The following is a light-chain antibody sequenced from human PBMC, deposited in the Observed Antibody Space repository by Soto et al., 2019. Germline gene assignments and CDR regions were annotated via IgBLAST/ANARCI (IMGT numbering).Light chain of an antibody. J-gene: IGKJ3*01. CDR1: QGISNY. CDR3: LKYNSAPFT. CDR2: AAS. Sequence: DIQMTQSPASLSASVGDRVAITCRASQGISNYLAWYQQKPGKVPKLLIYAASTLQSGVPSRFSGSGSGTDFTLTISSLQPEDVATYYCLKYNSAPFTFGPGTKVDIK. V-gene: IGKV1-27*01.